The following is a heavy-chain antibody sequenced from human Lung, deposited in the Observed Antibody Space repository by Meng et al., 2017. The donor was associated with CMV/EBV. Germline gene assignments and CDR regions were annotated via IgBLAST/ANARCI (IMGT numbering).Heavy chain of an antibody. J-gene: IGHJ4*02. CDR2: FFHSGDT. CDR1: DVSISNSSFF. D-gene: IGHD1-26*01. Sequence: SETLSLTCTVTDVSISNSSFFWGWIRQPPGKGLEWIGSFFHSGDTYSNPSIRSRVAISVDTSKNQFSLRLNSVTATDTAMYYCARHLRGYSWPKSDWGQGTLVTVSS. V-gene: IGHV4-39*01. CDR3: ARHLRGYSWPKSD.